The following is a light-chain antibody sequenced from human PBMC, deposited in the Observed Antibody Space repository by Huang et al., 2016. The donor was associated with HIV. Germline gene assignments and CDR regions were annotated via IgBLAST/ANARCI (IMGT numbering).Light chain of an antibody. CDR1: QSLRHRNGLNY. CDR3: MEALQTPYT. Sequence: DVVMTQSPLSLPVPPGEPASISCRSSQSLRHRNGLNYLDWYLQKPGQSPQLLIHLASSRAPGVPDRFSGGGSGTDFSLNISRVEAEDAGIYYCMEALQTPYTFGQGTKLEI. CDR2: LAS. J-gene: IGKJ2*01. V-gene: IGKV2-28*01.